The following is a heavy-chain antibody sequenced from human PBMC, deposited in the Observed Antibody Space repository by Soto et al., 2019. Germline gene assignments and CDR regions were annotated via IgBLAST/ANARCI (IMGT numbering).Heavy chain of an antibody. J-gene: IGHJ5*01. V-gene: IGHV4-39*01. CDR3: GRVVEGATRHTDFDS. CDR1: GVSIHNSHSF. D-gene: IGHD2-15*01. Sequence: SETLSLTCAVSGVSIHNSHSFWGWIRQPPGKGLEFIGSMYYSGGANYNPSLKSRVTISLDTSKNQFSLTVNSVTAADAAIYYCGRVVEGATRHTDFDSWGQGTLVTVSS. CDR2: MYYSGGA.